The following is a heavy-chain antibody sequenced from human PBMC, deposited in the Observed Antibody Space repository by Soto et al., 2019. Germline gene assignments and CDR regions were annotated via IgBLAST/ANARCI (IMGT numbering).Heavy chain of an antibody. D-gene: IGHD2-15*01. CDR3: ARVLERVAADAFDN. J-gene: IGHJ3*02. CDR1: TFSSYT. CDR2: IIPILGIA. V-gene: IGHV1-69*02. Sequence: TFSSYTISWVRQAPGQGLEWMGRIIPILGIANYAQKFQGRVTITADKSTSTAYMELSSLRSEDTAVYYCARVLERVAADAFDNWGQGTMVTVSS.